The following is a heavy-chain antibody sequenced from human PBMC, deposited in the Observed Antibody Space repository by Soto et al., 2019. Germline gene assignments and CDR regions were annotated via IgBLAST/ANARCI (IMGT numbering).Heavy chain of an antibody. CDR1: GVTFISYE. CDR3: ARGNFYYGVDV. J-gene: IGHJ6*02. V-gene: IGHV3-48*03. Sequence: PGGSLRLSCIYSGVTFISYEMNWVRQAPGKGLEWVSYISNSGGPTFYADSVKGRFTISRDNAKNSLSLQMNSLRVEDTAVYYCARGNFYYGVDVWGQGTTVTVSS. CDR2: ISNSGGPT.